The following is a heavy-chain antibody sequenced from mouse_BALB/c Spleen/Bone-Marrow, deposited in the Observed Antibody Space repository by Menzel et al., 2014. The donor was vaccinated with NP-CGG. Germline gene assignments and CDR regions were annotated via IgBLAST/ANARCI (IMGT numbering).Heavy chain of an antibody. J-gene: IGHJ4*01. Sequence: QVQLQQSGAELVRPGASVKLSCKALGYTFTDYEMHWVKQTPEHGLEWIGAIHPGSGGTAYNQKFKGKATLTADKSSSTDNMQLSRLTAEYAAVYYCTRGGVRHYAMDYWGQGTSVTVSS. CDR1: GYTFTDYE. CDR2: IHPGSGGT. V-gene: IGHV1-15*01. D-gene: IGHD2-14*01. CDR3: TRGGVRHYAMDY.